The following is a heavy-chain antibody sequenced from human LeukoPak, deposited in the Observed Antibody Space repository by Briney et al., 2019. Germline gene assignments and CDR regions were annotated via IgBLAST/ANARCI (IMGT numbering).Heavy chain of an antibody. CDR3: ARGRRTYYYDSRGPGYFDY. CDR2: ISSSSSYI. CDR1: GFTFSSYS. D-gene: IGHD3-22*01. V-gene: IGHV3-21*01. Sequence: PGGSLRLSCAASGFTFSSYSMNWVRQAPGKGLEWVSSISSSSSYIYYADSVKGRFTISRDNAKNSLYLQMNSLRAEDTAVYYCARGRRTYYYDSRGPGYFDYWGQGTLVTVSS. J-gene: IGHJ4*02.